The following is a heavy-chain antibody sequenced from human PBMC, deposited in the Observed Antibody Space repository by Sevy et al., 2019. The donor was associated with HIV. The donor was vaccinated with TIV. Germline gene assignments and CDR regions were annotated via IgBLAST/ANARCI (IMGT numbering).Heavy chain of an antibody. CDR3: TRWVDTAVPYGMDV. V-gene: IGHV3-49*03. CDR2: IRSNAYGGTT. D-gene: IGHD5-18*01. J-gene: IGHJ6*02. Sequence: GGCLRLSCTASGFTFGDYAMSWFRQAPGKGLEWVGFIRSNAYGGTTEYAASVKGRLTISRDDSKSIAYLQMNSLKTENTAVYYCTRWVDTAVPYGMDVWGQGTTVTVSS. CDR1: GFTFGDYA.